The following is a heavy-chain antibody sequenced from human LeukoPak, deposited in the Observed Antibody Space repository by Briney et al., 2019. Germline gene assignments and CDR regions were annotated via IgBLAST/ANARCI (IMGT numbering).Heavy chain of an antibody. J-gene: IGHJ4*02. Sequence: PGGSLRLSCAASGFTFSSYAMSWVRQAPGKGLEWVSVIHSGGSTYYADSVKGRFTISRDNSKNTLFLQMNSLRAEDTAVYYCASQYSSSWSFDYWGQGTLVTVSS. D-gene: IGHD6-13*01. CDR3: ASQYSSSWSFDY. CDR1: GFTFSSYA. CDR2: IHSGGST. V-gene: IGHV3-53*01.